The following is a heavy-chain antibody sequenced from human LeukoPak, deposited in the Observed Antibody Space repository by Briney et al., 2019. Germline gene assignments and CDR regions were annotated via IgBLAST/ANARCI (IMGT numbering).Heavy chain of an antibody. CDR3: ARVKTNNWFDP. CDR2: INPSGGST. Sequence: GASVKVPCKASGYTFTSYYMHWVRQAPGQGLEWMGIINPSGGSTSYAQKFQGRVTMTRDMSTSTVYMELSSLRSEDTAVYYCARVKTNNWFDPWGQGTLVTVSS. J-gene: IGHJ5*02. D-gene: IGHD1-7*01. CDR1: GYTFTSYY. V-gene: IGHV1-46*01.